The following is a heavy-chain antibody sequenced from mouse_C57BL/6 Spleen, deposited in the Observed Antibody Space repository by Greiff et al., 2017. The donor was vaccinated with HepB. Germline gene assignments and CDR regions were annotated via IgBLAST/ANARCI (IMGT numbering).Heavy chain of an antibody. Sequence: QVQLQQPGAELVMPGASVKLSCKASGYTFTSYWMHWVKQRPGQGLEWIGEIDPSDSYTNYNQKFKGKSTLTVDKSSSTAYMQLSSLTSEDAAVYYCARACPRYFDYWGQGTTLTVSS. CDR3: ARACPRYFDY. J-gene: IGHJ2*01. CDR1: GYTFTSYW. V-gene: IGHV1-69*01. CDR2: IDPSDSYT.